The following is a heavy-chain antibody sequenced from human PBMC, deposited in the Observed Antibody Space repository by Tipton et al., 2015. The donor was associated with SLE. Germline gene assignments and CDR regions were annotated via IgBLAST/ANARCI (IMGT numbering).Heavy chain of an antibody. Sequence: TLSLTCTVSGGSISSYYWSWIRQPPGKGLEWIGYIYYSGSTNYNPSLKSRVTISVDTSKNRFSLKLSSVTAADTAVYYCARGLGFDWFNYWGQGTLVTVSS. J-gene: IGHJ4*02. V-gene: IGHV4-59*01. CDR3: ARGLGFDWFNY. CDR2: IYYSGST. CDR1: GGSISSYY. D-gene: IGHD3-9*01.